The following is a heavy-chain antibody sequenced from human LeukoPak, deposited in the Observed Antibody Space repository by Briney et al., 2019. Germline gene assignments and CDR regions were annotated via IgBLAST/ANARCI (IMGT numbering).Heavy chain of an antibody. CDR1: GFTFSSYS. Sequence: GRSLRLSCAASGFTFSSYSMNWVRQAPGKGLEWVSSISSSSSYIYYADSVKGRFTISRDNAKNSLYLQMNSLRAEDTAVYYCARDRTIAVAGTLGYWGQGTLVTVSS. CDR3: ARDRTIAVAGTLGY. D-gene: IGHD6-19*01. J-gene: IGHJ4*02. CDR2: ISSSSSYI. V-gene: IGHV3-21*01.